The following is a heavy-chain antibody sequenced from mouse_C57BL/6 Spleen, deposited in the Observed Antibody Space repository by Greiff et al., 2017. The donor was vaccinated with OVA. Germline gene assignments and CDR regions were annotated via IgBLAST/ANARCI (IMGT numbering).Heavy chain of an antibody. CDR2: INPSSGYT. V-gene: IGHV1-4*01. Sequence: QVHVKQSGAELARPGASVKMSCKASGYTFTSYTMHWVKQRPGQGLEWIGYINPSSGYTKYNQKFKDKATLTADKSSSTAYMQLSSLTSEDSAVYYCAIDYDGGDYFDYWGQGTTLTVSS. CDR1: GYTFTSYT. J-gene: IGHJ2*01. D-gene: IGHD2-4*01. CDR3: AIDYDGGDYFDY.